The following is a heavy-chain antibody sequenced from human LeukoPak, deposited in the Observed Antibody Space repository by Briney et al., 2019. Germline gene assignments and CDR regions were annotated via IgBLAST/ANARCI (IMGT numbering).Heavy chain of an antibody. CDR2: INPNSGGT. Sequence: ASVKVSCKASGYTFTGYYMHWVRQAPGQGLESMGWINPNSGGTNYAQKFQGWVTMTRDTSISTAYMELSRLRSDDTAVYYCASYSGSYYKDAFDIWGQGTMVTVSS. D-gene: IGHD1-26*01. CDR1: GYTFTGYY. J-gene: IGHJ3*02. CDR3: ASYSGSYYKDAFDI. V-gene: IGHV1-2*04.